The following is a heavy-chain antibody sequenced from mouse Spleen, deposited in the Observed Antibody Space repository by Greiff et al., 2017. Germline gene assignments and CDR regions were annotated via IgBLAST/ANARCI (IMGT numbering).Heavy chain of an antibody. D-gene: IGHD1-1*01. Sequence: EVQLQQSGPELVKPGASVKISCKASGYSFTGYYMNWVKQSPEKSLEWIGEINPSTGGTTYNQKFKAKATLTVDKSSSTAYMQLKSLTSEDSAVYYCARWGGSSYVWGSYFDYWGQGTTLTVSS. V-gene: IGHV1-42*01. CDR3: ARWGGSSYVWGSYFDY. CDR1: GYSFTGYY. CDR2: INPSTGGT. J-gene: IGHJ2*01.